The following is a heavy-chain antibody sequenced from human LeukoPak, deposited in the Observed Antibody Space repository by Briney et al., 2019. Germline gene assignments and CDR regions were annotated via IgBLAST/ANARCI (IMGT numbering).Heavy chain of an antibody. CDR2: ISAYNGNT. Sequence: VASVKVSCKASGGTFSSYAISWVRQAPGQGLEWMGWISAYNGNTNYAQKLQGRVTMTTDTSTSTAYMELRSLRSDDTAVYYCARDLGRDGVDYWGQGTLVTVSS. V-gene: IGHV1-18*01. CDR3: ARDLGRDGVDY. D-gene: IGHD5-24*01. CDR1: GGTFSSYA. J-gene: IGHJ4*02.